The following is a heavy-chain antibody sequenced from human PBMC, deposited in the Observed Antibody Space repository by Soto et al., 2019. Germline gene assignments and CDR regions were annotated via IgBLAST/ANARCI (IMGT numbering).Heavy chain of an antibody. CDR1: GGSISSSSYY. CDR2: IYYSGST. Sequence: SETLSLTCTVSGGSISSSSYYWGWIRQPPGKGLEWIGSIYYSGSTYYNPSLKSRVTISVDTSKNQFSLKLSSVTAADTAVYYCARHQDSSGWYGKYYYMDVWGKGTTVTVSS. D-gene: IGHD6-19*01. CDR3: ARHQDSSGWYGKYYYMDV. V-gene: IGHV4-39*01. J-gene: IGHJ6*03.